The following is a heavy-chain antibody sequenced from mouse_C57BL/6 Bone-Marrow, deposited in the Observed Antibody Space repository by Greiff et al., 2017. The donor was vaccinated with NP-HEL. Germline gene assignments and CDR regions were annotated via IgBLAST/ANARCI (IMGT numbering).Heavy chain of an antibody. CDR1: GFNIKDDY. CDR2: IDPENGDT. CDR3: TTGVVAPY. Sequence: VQRKQDGAELVRPGASVKLSCTASGFNIKDDYMHWVKQRPEQGLEWIGWIDPENGDTEYASKFQGKATITADTSSNTAYLQLSSLTSENTAVYYCTTGVVAPYWGQGTTLTVSS. D-gene: IGHD1-1*01. J-gene: IGHJ2*01. V-gene: IGHV14-4*01.